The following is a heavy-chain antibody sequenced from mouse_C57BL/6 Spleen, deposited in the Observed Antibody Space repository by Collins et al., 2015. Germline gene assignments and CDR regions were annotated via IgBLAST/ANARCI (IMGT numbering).Heavy chain of an antibody. V-gene: IGHV1-75*01. D-gene: IGHD2-3*01. CDR1: GYTFTDYY. CDR2: IFPGSGTT. CDR3: ASHYDGYSPYAMDY. J-gene: IGHJ4*01. Sequence: QVQLQQSGPELVKPGASMKISCKTSGYTFTDYYINWVKQRPGRGLEWIGWIFPGSGTTFYNEKFKGKATLTVDKSSSTAYMLLSSLTSEDSAVFFCASHYDGYSPYAMDYWGLGTSVTVSS.